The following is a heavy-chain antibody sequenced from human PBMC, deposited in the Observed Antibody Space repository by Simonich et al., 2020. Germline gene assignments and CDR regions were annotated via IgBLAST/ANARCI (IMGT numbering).Heavy chain of an antibody. J-gene: IGHJ4*02. V-gene: IGHV1-18*01. CDR1: GYTFTSSG. CDR2: INAYNGTT. Sequence: QVQLVQSGAEVKKPGASVKVSCKASGYTFTSSGISWVRQAPGQGLAWMGWINAYNGTTNYAQKLQGRGTMTTDTSKSTAYMERRSRRSDDTAVYYCARASRGTWWYYYFDYWGQGTLVTVSS. D-gene: IGHD2-15*01. CDR3: ARASRGTWWYYYFDY.